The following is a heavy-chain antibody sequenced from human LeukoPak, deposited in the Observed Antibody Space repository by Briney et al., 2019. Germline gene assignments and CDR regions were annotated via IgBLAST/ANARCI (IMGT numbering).Heavy chain of an antibody. CDR1: GFTFSSYA. J-gene: IGHJ3*02. V-gene: IGHV3-48*03. Sequence: GGTLRLSCAASGFTFSSYAMTWIRQAPGKGLEWISYISSSGSTIYYTDSVKGRFTISRDNAKNSLYLQMNSLRAEDTAVYYCARDREPDAFDIWGQGTMVTVSS. CDR3: ARDREPDAFDI. CDR2: ISSSGSTI.